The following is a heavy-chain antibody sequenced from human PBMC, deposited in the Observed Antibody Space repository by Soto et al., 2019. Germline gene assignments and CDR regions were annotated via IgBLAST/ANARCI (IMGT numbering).Heavy chain of an antibody. CDR3: AKEGTTSPYKWFDP. J-gene: IGHJ5*02. D-gene: IGHD2-2*01. V-gene: IGHV3-23*01. CDR2: LSDGGGST. Sequence: RRLSCAASGLTFSNYALSWVRQAPGKGLEWVSGLSDGGGSTFYADSVKGRFTISRDNAKNTLYLQMSSLRAEDTAVYYCAKEGTTSPYKWFDPWGQGTLVTVSS. CDR1: GLTFSNYA.